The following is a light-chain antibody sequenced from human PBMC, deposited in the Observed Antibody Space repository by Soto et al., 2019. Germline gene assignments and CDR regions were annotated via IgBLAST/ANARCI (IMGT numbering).Light chain of an antibody. Sequence: QSVLTQPASVSGSPGQSITISCSGTTNDIGGYNYVSWYQHHPGKVPKVIIYEVRNRPSGVSNRFSGSKSGNTASLTSSGLQAEDEADYYCCSYTVSATLVFGGGTQLTVL. CDR1: TNDIGGYNY. J-gene: IGLJ3*02. CDR2: EVR. V-gene: IGLV2-14*01. CDR3: CSYTVSATLV.